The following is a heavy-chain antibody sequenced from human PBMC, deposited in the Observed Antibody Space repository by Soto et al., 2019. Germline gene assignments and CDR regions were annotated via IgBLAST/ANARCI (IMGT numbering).Heavy chain of an antibody. CDR3: ARDRRRIAAAGAALDY. Sequence: GASVKVSCKASGYTFTSYAMHWVRQAPGQRLEWMGWINAGNGNTKYSQKFQGRVTITRDTSASTAYMELSSLRSEDTAVYYCARDRRRIAAAGAALDYWGQGTLVTVSS. V-gene: IGHV1-3*01. CDR1: GYTFTSYA. J-gene: IGHJ4*02. CDR2: INAGNGNT. D-gene: IGHD6-13*01.